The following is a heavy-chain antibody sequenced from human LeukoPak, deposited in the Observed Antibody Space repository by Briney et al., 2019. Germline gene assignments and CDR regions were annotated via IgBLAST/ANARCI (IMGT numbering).Heavy chain of an antibody. CDR2: INSDGSST. Sequence: PGGSRRLSCAVSGFTFSSYWMHWVRQAPGKGLVWVSRINSDGSSTSYADSVKGRFTISRDNAKNTLYLQMNSLRAEDTAVYYCARDRYSSSWFDYWGQGTLVTVSS. J-gene: IGHJ4*02. CDR3: ARDRYSSSWFDY. V-gene: IGHV3-74*01. D-gene: IGHD6-13*01. CDR1: GFTFSSYW.